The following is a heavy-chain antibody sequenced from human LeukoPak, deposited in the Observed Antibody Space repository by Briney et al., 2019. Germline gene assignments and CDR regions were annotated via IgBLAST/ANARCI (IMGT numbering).Heavy chain of an antibody. CDR1: GYTLTELV. CDR3: ATNSGSYFLY. Sequence: ASVKVSCKASGYTLTELVIHWVRQAPGKGLEWMGGFDPEDGETIYAQKFQGRVTMTEDTSTDTAYMELSSLRSEDTAVYYCATNSGSYFLYWGRGTLVTVSS. V-gene: IGHV1-24*01. CDR2: FDPEDGET. J-gene: IGHJ4*02. D-gene: IGHD1-26*01.